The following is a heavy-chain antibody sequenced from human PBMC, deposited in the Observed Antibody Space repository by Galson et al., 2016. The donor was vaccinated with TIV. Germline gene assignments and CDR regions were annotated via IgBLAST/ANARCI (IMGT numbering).Heavy chain of an antibody. D-gene: IGHD1-1*01. CDR1: GFSFRSYW. Sequence: SLRLSCAASGFSFRSYWMSWVRQAPGKGLQWVANIKEDGSEIYYVDSVKGRFTISRDNAKNSLYLQMSSLRAEDTAMYYCSRDLTTGNPGYDYSGQGTLVTVSS. CDR2: IKEDGSEI. CDR3: SRDLTTGNPGYDY. V-gene: IGHV3-7*01. J-gene: IGHJ4*02.